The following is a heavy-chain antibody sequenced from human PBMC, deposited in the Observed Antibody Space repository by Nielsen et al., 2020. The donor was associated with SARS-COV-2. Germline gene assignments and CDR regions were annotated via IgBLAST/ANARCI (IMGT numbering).Heavy chain of an antibody. J-gene: IGHJ4*02. V-gene: IGHV3-7*01. CDR2: IKQDGSEK. CDR3: ARMGYCSSTSCYTGGDY. D-gene: IGHD2-2*02. CDR1: GFTFSSYA. Sequence: GGSLRLSCAASGFTFSSYAMSWVRQAPGKGLEWVANIKQDGSEKYYVDSVKGRFTISRDNAKNSLYLQMNSLRAEDTAVYYCARMGYCSSTSCYTGGDYWGQGTLVTVSS.